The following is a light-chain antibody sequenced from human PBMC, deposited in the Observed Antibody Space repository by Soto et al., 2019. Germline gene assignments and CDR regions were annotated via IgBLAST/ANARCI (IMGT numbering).Light chain of an antibody. CDR3: QQCSSYPLT. CDR2: GAS. J-gene: IGKJ4*02. CDR1: QSLSSN. V-gene: IGKV3-15*01. Sequence: EIMVTQSPAAPSVLPGERATISCRASQSLSSNLAWYQQKPGQAPRLLIYGASTLATGIPARFSGGGSGTDFTLTISSLEPEDFGAYYCQQCSSYPLTFGGGTKVDIK.